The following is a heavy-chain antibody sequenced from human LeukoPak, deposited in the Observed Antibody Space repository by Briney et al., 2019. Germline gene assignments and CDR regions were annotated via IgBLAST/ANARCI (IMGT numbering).Heavy chain of an antibody. V-gene: IGHV3-23*01. CDR2: ISGSGGST. CDR3: AKDFYYDSSGYYYFDY. Sequence: GRSLRLSCAASGFTFSSYAMSWVRQAPGKGLEWVSAISGSGGSTYYADSVKGRFTISRDNSKNTLYLQMNSLRAEDTAVYYCAKDFYYDSSGYYYFDYWGQGTLVTVSS. CDR1: GFTFSSYA. D-gene: IGHD3-22*01. J-gene: IGHJ4*02.